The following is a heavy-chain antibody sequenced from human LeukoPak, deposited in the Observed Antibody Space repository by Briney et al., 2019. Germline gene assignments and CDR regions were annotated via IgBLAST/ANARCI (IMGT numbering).Heavy chain of an antibody. Sequence: SETLSLTCTVSGGSISNYYWSWIRQPPGKGLEWIGYIYYSGSTNYNPSLKSRVTISVDTSKNQFSLKLSSVTAADTAVYYCARELGAVWGKGTTVTVSS. CDR3: ARELGAV. CDR2: IYYSGST. CDR1: GGSISNYY. J-gene: IGHJ6*04. V-gene: IGHV4-59*01.